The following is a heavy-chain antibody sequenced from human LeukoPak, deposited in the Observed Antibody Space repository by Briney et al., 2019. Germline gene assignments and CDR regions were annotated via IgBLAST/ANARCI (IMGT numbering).Heavy chain of an antibody. CDR3: ARDQGGPNPYGSDDPYGMDV. D-gene: IGHD3-10*01. CDR2: ISASNGNT. Sequence: GASVKVSCKASGYTFTSYGISWVRQAPGQGVEWMGWISASNGNTNYAQKLQGRVTMTTDTSTSTAYMELRSLRSDDTAVYYCARDQGGPNPYGSDDPYGMDVWGQGTTVTVSS. CDR1: GYTFTSYG. V-gene: IGHV1-18*01. J-gene: IGHJ6*02.